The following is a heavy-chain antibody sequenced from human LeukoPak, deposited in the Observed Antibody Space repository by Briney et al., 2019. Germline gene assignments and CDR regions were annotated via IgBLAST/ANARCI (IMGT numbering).Heavy chain of an antibody. V-gene: IGHV3-7*01. J-gene: IGHJ4*02. CDR1: GFTFSSYW. CDR2: IKQDGSEK. D-gene: IGHD1-26*01. Sequence: GGSLRLSCAASGFTFSSYWMSWVRQAPGKGLEWVANIKQDGSEKYYVDSVKGRFTISRDNAKNSLYLQMNSLKAEATAVYSCARVSHGGSYGYWGQGTLVTVYS. CDR3: ARVSHGGSYGY.